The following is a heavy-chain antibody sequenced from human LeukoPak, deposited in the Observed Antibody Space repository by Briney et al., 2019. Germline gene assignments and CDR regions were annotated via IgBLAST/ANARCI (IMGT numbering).Heavy chain of an antibody. J-gene: IGHJ4*02. Sequence: GGSLRLSCVVSGFTFSSYSMIWVRQAPGKGLQWVANMKKDGSETKYVESVKGRFTISRDNSKNSLYLQMNSLRTEDTAFYYCAKDLGRLQFYFDYWGQGTLVTVSS. CDR1: GFTFSSYS. CDR2: MKKDGSET. CDR3: AKDLGRLQFYFDY. D-gene: IGHD5-24*01. V-gene: IGHV3-7*03.